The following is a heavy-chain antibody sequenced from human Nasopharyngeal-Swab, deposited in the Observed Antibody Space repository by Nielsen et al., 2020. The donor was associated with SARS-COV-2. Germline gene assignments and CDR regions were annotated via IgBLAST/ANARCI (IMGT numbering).Heavy chain of an antibody. J-gene: IGHJ6*02. Sequence: ASVKVSCKASGYTFTSYGISWVQQAPGQGLEWMGWISAYNGNTNYAQKLQGRVTMTTDTSTSTAYMELRSLRSDDTAVYYCARIGYCSGGSCYDVVLPLFYGMDVWGQGTTVTVSS. V-gene: IGHV1-18*04. CDR1: GYTFTSYG. D-gene: IGHD2-15*01. CDR3: ARIGYCSGGSCYDVVLPLFYGMDV. CDR2: ISAYNGNT.